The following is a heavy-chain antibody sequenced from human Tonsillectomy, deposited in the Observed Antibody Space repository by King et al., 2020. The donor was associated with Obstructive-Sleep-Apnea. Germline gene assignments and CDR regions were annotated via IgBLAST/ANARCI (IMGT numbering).Heavy chain of an antibody. J-gene: IGHJ6*02. V-gene: IGHV3-66*01. Sequence: VQLVESGGGLVQPGGSLRLSCAVSGFTVSSNYMTWVRQAPGEGLEWVSVIYSGGSTFYADSVKGRLTISRDNSKNTVYLHMNSLRAEDTSVYYCASARDSAAVAADVGGMDVWGQGTTVTVSS. CDR1: GFTVSSNY. CDR2: IYSGGST. CDR3: ASARDSAAVAADVGGMDV. D-gene: IGHD6-19*01.